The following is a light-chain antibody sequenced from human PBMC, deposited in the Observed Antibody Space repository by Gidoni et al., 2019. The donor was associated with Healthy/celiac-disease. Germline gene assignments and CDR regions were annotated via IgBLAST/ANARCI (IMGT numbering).Light chain of an antibody. CDR3: CSYAGSLV. CDR1: SSDVGAYNY. CDR2: DVI. Sequence: QSALPQPRSVSGSPGQSVTISCTGTSSDVGAYNYVSWYQQHPGKAPKLMIYDVIKRPSGVPDRFSGSKSGNTASLTISGLQAEDEADYYCCSYAGSLVFGGGTKLTVL. J-gene: IGLJ2*01. V-gene: IGLV2-11*01.